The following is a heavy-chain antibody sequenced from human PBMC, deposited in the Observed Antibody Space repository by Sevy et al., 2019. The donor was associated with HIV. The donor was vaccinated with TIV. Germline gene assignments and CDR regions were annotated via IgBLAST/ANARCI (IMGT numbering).Heavy chain of an antibody. V-gene: IGHV3-9*01. CDR3: AKDRSRYYYGSGSPLDY. J-gene: IGHJ4*02. D-gene: IGHD3-10*01. CDR1: GFTFDDYA. CDR2: ISWNSGSI. Sequence: GGFLRLSCAASGFTFDDYAMHWVRQAPGKGLEWVSGISWNSGSIGYADSVKGRFTISRDNAKNSLYLQMNSLRAEDTALYYCAKDRSRYYYGSGSPLDYWGQGTLVTVSS.